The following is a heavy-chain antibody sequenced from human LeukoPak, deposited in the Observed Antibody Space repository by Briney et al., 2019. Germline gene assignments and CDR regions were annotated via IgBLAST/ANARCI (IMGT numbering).Heavy chain of an antibody. V-gene: IGHV4-30-4*01. D-gene: IGHD3-10*01. CDR2: IYYSGST. CDR3: ARDSPDYYGSGYYFDY. J-gene: IGHJ4*02. CDR1: GGSISSGDYY. Sequence: SETLSLTCTVSGGSISSGDYYWSWIRQPPGKGLEWIGYIYYSGSTYYNPSLKSRVTISVDTSKSQFSLKLSSVTAADTAVYYCARDSPDYYGSGYYFDYWGQGTLVTVSS.